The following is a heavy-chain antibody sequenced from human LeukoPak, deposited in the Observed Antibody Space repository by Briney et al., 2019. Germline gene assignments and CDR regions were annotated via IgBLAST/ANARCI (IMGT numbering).Heavy chain of an antibody. CDR2: ISYDGSNK. V-gene: IGHV3-30*18. J-gene: IGHJ4*02. CDR3: AKLDYSAYCSGGSCYSGSFDY. Sequence: GGSLRLSCAASGFTFSSYGMHWVRQAPGKGLEWVAVISYDGSNKYYADSVKGRFTISRDNSKNTLYLQMNSLRAEDTAVYCCAKLDYSAYCSGGSCYSGSFDYWGQGTLVTVSS. CDR1: GFTFSSYG. D-gene: IGHD2-15*01.